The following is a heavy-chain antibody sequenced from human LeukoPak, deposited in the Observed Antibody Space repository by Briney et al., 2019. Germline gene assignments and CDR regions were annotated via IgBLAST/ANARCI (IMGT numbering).Heavy chain of an antibody. CDR3: AGPGAGDLDY. D-gene: IGHD3-10*01. CDR1: GGPFDVYY. V-gene: IGHV4-34*01. CDR2: INHSGST. Sequence: SETLSLTCAVYGGPFDVYYWSWVRQPPGKGLEWIGEINHSGSTNYNPSLKSRVTISVDTSKNHFSLKLSSVTVADTPVYYCAGPGAGDLDYWGQGTLVTVSS. J-gene: IGHJ4*02.